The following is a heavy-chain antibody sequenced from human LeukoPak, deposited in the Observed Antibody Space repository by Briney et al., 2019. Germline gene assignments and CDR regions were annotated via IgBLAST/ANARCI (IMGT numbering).Heavy chain of an antibody. J-gene: IGHJ3*02. CDR1: GYTFTSQY. D-gene: IGHD3-10*01. CDR3: ASWFGENDALDI. CDR2: INLSGGST. Sequence: ASVNVSCKASGYTFTSQYVHWVRQAPGRGLEWMGIINLSGGSTRYAQKFQGRVTMTRDTSTSTVYMELKRLRSEDTAVYYCASWFGENDALDIWGQGTMVTVSS. V-gene: IGHV1-46*01.